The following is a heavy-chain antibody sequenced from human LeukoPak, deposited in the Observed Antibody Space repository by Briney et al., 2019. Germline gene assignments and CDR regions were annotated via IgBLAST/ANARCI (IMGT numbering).Heavy chain of an antibody. CDR1: GFTFSNYW. Sequence: GGSLRLSCAASGFTFSNYWMHSVRQAPGKGLVWVSRINSAGSSTRYADSVKGRFTISRDNAKNTLYLQINSLRAEDTAVYYFARDQAAGALDYWGQGTLVTVSS. D-gene: IGHD6-13*01. J-gene: IGHJ4*02. CDR2: INSAGSST. V-gene: IGHV3-74*01. CDR3: ARDQAAGALDY.